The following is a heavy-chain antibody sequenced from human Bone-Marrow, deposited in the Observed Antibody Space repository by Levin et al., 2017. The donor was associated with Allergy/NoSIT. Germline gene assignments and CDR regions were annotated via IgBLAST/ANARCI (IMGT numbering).Heavy chain of an antibody. V-gene: IGHV4-4*02. Sequence: TSETLSLTCAVSGGSISSSNWWSWVRQPPGKGLEWIGEIYHNGNPNYNPSLKSRVTISVDKSKNQFSLKLSSVTAADTAVYYCARKPTTTDWFESWGQGTLVTVSS. CDR2: IYHNGNP. CDR1: GGSISSSNW. D-gene: IGHD1-1*01. CDR3: ARKPTTTDWFES. J-gene: IGHJ5*01.